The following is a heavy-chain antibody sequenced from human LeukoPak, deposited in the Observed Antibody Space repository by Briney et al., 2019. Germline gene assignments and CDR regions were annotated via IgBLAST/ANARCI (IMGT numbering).Heavy chain of an antibody. CDR2: ISGSGGST. CDR1: GFTFSSYA. Sequence: GGSLRLSCAASGFTFSSYAMSWVRQAPGKGLGWVSAISGSGGSTYYADSVKGRFTISRDNSKNTLYLQMNSLRAEDTAVYYCAKVRKIQLWLPRDAFDIWGQGTMVTVSS. J-gene: IGHJ3*02. V-gene: IGHV3-23*01. CDR3: AKVRKIQLWLPRDAFDI. D-gene: IGHD5-18*01.